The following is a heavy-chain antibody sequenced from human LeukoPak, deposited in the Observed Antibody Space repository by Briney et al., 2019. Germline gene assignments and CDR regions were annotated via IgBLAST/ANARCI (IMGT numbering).Heavy chain of an antibody. D-gene: IGHD2-8*01. Sequence: SVKVSCKASGGTFSSYTISWVRQAPGQGLEWMGRIIPILGIANYAQKFQGRVTITTDESTSTAYMELSSLRSEDTAVYYCARDAPIIPYCTNGVCYTGYDAFDIWGQGTMVTVSS. CDR2: IIPILGIA. V-gene: IGHV1-69*16. J-gene: IGHJ3*02. CDR1: GGTFSSYT. CDR3: ARDAPIIPYCTNGVCYTGYDAFDI.